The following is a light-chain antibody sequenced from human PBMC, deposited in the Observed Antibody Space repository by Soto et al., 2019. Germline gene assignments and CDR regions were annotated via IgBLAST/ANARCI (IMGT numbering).Light chain of an antibody. Sequence: SYELTQPLSVSVALGQTARITCGGNNIGSKNVHWYQQKPGQAPVLVIYRDSNRPAGIPERVSDSNSGNTATLTISRAQAGDEADYYCQVWDSSTVVFGGGTKLTVL. CDR1: NIGSKN. V-gene: IGLV3-9*01. CDR3: QVWDSSTVV. CDR2: RDS. J-gene: IGLJ2*01.